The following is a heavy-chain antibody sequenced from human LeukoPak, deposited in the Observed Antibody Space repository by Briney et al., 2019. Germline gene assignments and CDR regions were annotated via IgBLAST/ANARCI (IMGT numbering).Heavy chain of an antibody. CDR1: GFTFGNYA. V-gene: IGHV3-49*03. J-gene: IGHJ5*02. D-gene: IGHD3-22*01. CDR2: IRSKAYGGTT. CDR3: AKGPYDRTKFDP. Sequence: GGSLRLSCTASGFTFGNYAMSWFRQAPGKGLEWVGFIRSKAYGGTTEYAASVKGRFTISRDDSKSIAYLQMNSLKTEDTAVYYCAKGPYDRTKFDPWGQGTLVTVSS.